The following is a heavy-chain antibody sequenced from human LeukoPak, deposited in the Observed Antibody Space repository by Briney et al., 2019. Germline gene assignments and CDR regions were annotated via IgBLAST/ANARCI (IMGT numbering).Heavy chain of an antibody. V-gene: IGHV3-30*02. Sequence: GGSLRLSCAASGFTFSDYGMHWVRQAPGKGLEWVAVAWFDGSNKYYADSVKGRFTISRDNSKNTLYLQMNSLRAEDTAVYYCAKAFSPVIWGQGTMVTVSS. J-gene: IGHJ3*02. CDR1: GFTFSDYG. D-gene: IGHD3-3*02. CDR2: AWFDGSNK. CDR3: AKAFSPVI.